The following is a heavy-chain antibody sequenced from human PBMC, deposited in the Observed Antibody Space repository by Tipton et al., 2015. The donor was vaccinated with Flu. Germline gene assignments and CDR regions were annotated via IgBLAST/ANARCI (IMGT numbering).Heavy chain of an antibody. V-gene: IGHV3-11*01. J-gene: IGHJ6*02. Sequence: SGFTFSDYYMSWIRQAPGKGLEWVSYISSSGSTIYYADSVKGRFTISRDNAKNSLYLQMNSLRAEDTAVYYCARSPPYYDFWSGYFGGMDVWGQGTTVTVSS. D-gene: IGHD3-3*01. CDR1: GFTFSDYY. CDR2: ISSSGSTI. CDR3: ARSPPYYDFWSGYFGGMDV.